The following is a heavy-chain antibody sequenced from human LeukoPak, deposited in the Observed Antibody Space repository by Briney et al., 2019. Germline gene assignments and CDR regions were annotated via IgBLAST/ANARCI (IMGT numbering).Heavy chain of an antibody. D-gene: IGHD1-26*01. Sequence: ASVKISCKASGYTFTIYYMHWVRQAPGQGLEWMGMINPSGGSTSYAQKFQGRVTVTRDTSTSTVYMELSSLTSEDTAVYYCARDLRSDSNWFDPWGQGTLVTVSS. CDR3: ARDLRSDSNWFDP. J-gene: IGHJ5*02. CDR1: GYTFTIYY. CDR2: INPSGGST. V-gene: IGHV1-46*01.